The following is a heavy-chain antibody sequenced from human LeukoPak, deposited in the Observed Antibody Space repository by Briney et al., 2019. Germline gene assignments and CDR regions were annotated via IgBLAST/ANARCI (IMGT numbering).Heavy chain of an antibody. CDR3: AKVRGSNWNPFDY. CDR2: ISGSGGST. D-gene: IGHD1-20*01. V-gene: IGHV3-23*01. J-gene: IGHJ4*02. CDR1: GFTFSSYA. Sequence: GGSLRLSCAASGFTFSSYATGWVRQAPGKGLEWVSAISGSGGSTYYADSVKGRSTISRDNSKNTLYLQMNSLRAEDTAVYYCAKVRGSNWNPFDYWGQGTLVTVSS.